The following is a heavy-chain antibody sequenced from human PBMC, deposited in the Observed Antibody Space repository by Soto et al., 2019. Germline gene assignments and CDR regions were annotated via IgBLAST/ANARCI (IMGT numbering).Heavy chain of an antibody. CDR2: MYYSGST. D-gene: IGHD3-16*01. CDR1: GGSISSSTYY. Sequence: QLQLQESGPGLVKPSETLSLTCTVSGGSISSSTYYWGWIRQPPGEGLEWIGSMYYSGSTYYKPSLKSRVTISGDTSKNQFSLKLSSVTAADTAVYYCARLNYDYIWGRYAHSVYDNYMDVWGKGTTVTVSS. J-gene: IGHJ6*03. CDR3: ARLNYDYIWGRYAHSVYDNYMDV. V-gene: IGHV4-39*01.